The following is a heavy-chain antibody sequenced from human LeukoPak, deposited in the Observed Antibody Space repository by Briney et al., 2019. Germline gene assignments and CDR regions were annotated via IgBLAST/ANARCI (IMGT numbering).Heavy chain of an antibody. V-gene: IGHV1-18*01. J-gene: IGHJ4*02. D-gene: IGHD5-12*01. CDR2: SSAYNGNT. CDR1: GYTFTHYS. Sequence: GASVTVSCKTSGYTFTHYSISWVRQAPGQGLEWMGWSSAYNGNTDYAQKFQGRVTMTTDTSTSTAYMELRSLRSDDPAVYYCARDLPAYTGYETHDYWGQGTLVTVSS. CDR3: ARDLPAYTGYETHDY.